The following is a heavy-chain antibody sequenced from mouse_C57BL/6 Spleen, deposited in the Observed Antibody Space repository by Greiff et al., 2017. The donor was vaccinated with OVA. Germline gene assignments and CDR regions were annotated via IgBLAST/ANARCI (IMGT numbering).Heavy chain of an antibody. D-gene: IGHD2-5*01. CDR2: ISSGGSYT. Sequence: EVKLQESGGDLVKPGGSLKLSCAASGFTFSSYGMSWVRQTPDKRLEWVATISSGGSYTYYPDSVKGRFTISRDNAKNTLFLQMTSLRSEDTAMYYCARPCSNYVEAMDYWGQGTSVTVSS. CDR1: GFTFSSYG. V-gene: IGHV5-6*01. CDR3: ARPCSNYVEAMDY. J-gene: IGHJ4*01.